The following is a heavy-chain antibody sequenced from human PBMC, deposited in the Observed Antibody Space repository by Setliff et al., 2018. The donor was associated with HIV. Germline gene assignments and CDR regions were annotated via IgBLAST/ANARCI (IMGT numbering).Heavy chain of an antibody. CDR3: AGFSYNFWVYRFDH. V-gene: IGHV4-31*03. D-gene: IGHD3-3*01. CDR1: GGSTTSGGYY. Sequence: KASETLSLTCSVSGGSTTSGGYYWSWIRQHPGKGLEYIGYIYYSGSTYYNPSLKSRVTMSIDTSTQQFFLNVTSVTAADTAVYYCAGFSYNFWVYRFDHWGQGALVTVSS. J-gene: IGHJ4*02. CDR2: IYYSGST.